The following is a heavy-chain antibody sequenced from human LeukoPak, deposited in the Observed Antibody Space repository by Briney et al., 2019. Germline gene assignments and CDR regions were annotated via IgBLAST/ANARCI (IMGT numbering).Heavy chain of an antibody. CDR2: INPNSGGT. J-gene: IGHJ4*02. CDR3: ARAMVRGVIRSFDY. D-gene: IGHD3-10*01. Sequence: ASVKVSCKASGYTFTGYYMHWVRQAPGQGLEWMGWINPNSGGTNYAQKFQGRVTMTRDTSASTTYMELSSLRSEDMAVYYCARAMVRGVIRSFDYWGQGTLVTVSS. CDR1: GYTFTGYY. V-gene: IGHV1-2*02.